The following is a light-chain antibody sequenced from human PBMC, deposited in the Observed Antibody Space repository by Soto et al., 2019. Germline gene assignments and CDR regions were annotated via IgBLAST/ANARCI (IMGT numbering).Light chain of an antibody. J-gene: IGLJ3*02. V-gene: IGLV2-11*01. CDR1: SSDVGAYKY. CDR2: DVS. Sequence: QSVLTQPRSVSESPGQSVTISCSGSSSDVGAYKYVSWYQQHPGKAPKLMIYDVSQRPSGVPDRFSGSKSGSTASLTISGLQGDDEADYYCCSYAGSFTWVFGGGTKVTVL. CDR3: CSYAGSFTWV.